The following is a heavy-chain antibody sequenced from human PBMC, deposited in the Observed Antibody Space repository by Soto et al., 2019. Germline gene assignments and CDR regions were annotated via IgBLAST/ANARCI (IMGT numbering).Heavy chain of an antibody. J-gene: IGHJ4*02. CDR1: GFTFSSYS. CDR3: ARDLVVPAADDYSNDPVGY. CDR2: ISSSSSYI. V-gene: IGHV3-21*01. Sequence: GGSLRLSCAASGFTFSSYSMNWVRQAPGKGLEWVSSISSSSSYIYYADSVKGRFTISRDNAKNSLYLQMNSLRAEDTAVYYCARDLVVPAADDYSNDPVGYWGQGTLVTVSS. D-gene: IGHD2-2*01.